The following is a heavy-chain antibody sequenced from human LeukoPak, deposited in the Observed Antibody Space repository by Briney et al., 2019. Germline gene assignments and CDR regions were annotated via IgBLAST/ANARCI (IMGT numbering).Heavy chain of an antibody. D-gene: IGHD3-22*01. Sequence: PGGSLRLSCAASGFTFSSYAMSWVRQAPGKGLEWVSAISGSGGSTYYADSVKGRFTISRDNSKNTLYLQMNSLRAEDTAVYYCAKHGHYYDSSGSLPNDAFDIWGQGTMVTVSS. V-gene: IGHV3-23*01. CDR2: ISGSGGST. J-gene: IGHJ3*02. CDR3: AKHGHYYDSSGSLPNDAFDI. CDR1: GFTFSSYA.